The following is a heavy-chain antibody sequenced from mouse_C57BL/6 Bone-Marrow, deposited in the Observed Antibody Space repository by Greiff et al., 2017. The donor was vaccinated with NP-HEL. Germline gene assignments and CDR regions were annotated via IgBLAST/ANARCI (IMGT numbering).Heavy chain of an antibody. V-gene: IGHV7-1*01. Sequence: EVQVVESGGGLVQSGRSLRLSCATSGFTFSDFYMEWVRQAPGKGLEWIAASRNKANDYTTEYSASVKGRFIVSRDTSQSILYLQMNALRAEDTAIYYCARDEDGYPLGDWGQGTTLTVSS. CDR1: GFTFSDFY. D-gene: IGHD2-3*01. J-gene: IGHJ2*01. CDR3: ARDEDGYPLGD. CDR2: SRNKANDYTT.